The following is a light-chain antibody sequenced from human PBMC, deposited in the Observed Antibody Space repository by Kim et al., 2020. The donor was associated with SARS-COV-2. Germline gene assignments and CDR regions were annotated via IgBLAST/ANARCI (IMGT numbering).Light chain of an antibody. CDR2: LEGSGSY. CDR1: SGHSSYI. Sequence: QLVLTQSSSASASLGSSVKLTCTLSSGHSSYIIAWHQQQPGKAPRYLMKLEGSGSYNKGSGVPDRFSGSSSGAHRYLTISNLQSEDEADYYFETWDSSNNWVFGGGTQLTVL. V-gene: IGLV4-60*03. J-gene: IGLJ3*02. CDR3: ETWDSSNNWV.